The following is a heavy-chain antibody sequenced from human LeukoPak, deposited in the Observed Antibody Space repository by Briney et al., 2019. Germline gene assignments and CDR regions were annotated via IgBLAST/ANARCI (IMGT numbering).Heavy chain of an antibody. D-gene: IGHD3-10*01. Sequence: PGGSLRLSCVASGFAFSDSRMHWVRQAPGKGLEWVAVTSSDGTDKYVDSLKGRFTISRDNSKNTLYLHMNSLRPEDTAVYYCASLHSRLGGEWPLWGQGTRVTVSS. CDR2: TSSDGTDK. J-gene: IGHJ4*02. CDR1: GFAFSDSR. V-gene: IGHV3-30*03. CDR3: ASLHSRLGGEWPL.